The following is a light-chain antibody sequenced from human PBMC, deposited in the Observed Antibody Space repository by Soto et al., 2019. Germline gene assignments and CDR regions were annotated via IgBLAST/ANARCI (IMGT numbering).Light chain of an antibody. CDR3: LQSSRNPWT. CDR2: GIS. V-gene: IGKV1-17*03. CDR1: QGIGNY. J-gene: IGKJ1*01. Sequence: GARVTISCRASQGIGNYLAWFQQKPGKVPKRLIYGISSLQSGVPSRFSGSGSGTEFTLTINSLQPEDVATYYCLQSSRNPWTDGQETNVDMK.